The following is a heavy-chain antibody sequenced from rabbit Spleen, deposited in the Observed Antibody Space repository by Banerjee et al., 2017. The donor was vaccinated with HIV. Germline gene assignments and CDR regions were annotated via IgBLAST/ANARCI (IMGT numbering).Heavy chain of an antibody. Sequence: QEQLEESGGGLVKPEGSLTLTCTASGIDFSSYYYMCWVRQAPGKGLEWIGSIYTSSGTIYYATWAKGRFTISKASSTTVTLQMTSLTAADTATYFCATDVVGYGAFNLWGPGTLVTVS. CDR1: GIDFSSYYY. D-gene: IGHD3-1*01. CDR2: IYTSSGTI. J-gene: IGHJ4*01. CDR3: ATDVVGYGAFNL. V-gene: IGHV1S45*01.